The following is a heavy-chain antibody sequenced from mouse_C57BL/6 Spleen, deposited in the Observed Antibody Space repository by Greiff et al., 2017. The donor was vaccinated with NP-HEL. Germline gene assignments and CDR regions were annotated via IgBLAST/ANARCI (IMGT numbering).Heavy chain of an antibody. CDR2: ISNGGGST. CDR1: GFTFSDYY. Sequence: EVQVVESGGGLVQPGGSLKLSCAASGFTFSDYYMYWVRQTPEKRLEWVAYISNGGGSTYYPDTVKGRFTISRDNAKNTLYLQMSRLKSEDTAMYYCARLTGTYFDYWGQGTTLTVSS. CDR3: ARLTGTYFDY. D-gene: IGHD4-1*01. V-gene: IGHV5-12*01. J-gene: IGHJ2*01.